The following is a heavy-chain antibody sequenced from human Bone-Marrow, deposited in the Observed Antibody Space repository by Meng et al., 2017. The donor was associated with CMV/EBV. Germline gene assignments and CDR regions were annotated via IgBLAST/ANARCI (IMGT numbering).Heavy chain of an antibody. D-gene: IGHD6-13*01. CDR1: GFTFSSYA. Sequence: SLKISCAASGFTFSSYAMHWVRQAPGKGLEWVAVISYDGSNKYYADSVKGRFTISRDNSKKTLYLQMNSLRAEDTAVYYCARSYSSSWYADAFDIWGQGTMVTVSS. CDR3: ARSYSSSWYADAFDI. CDR2: ISYDGSNK. V-gene: IGHV3-30*04. J-gene: IGHJ3*02.